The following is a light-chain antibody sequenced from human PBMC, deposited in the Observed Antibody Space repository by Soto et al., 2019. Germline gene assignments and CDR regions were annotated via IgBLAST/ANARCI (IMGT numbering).Light chain of an antibody. CDR1: QSVSNNY. J-gene: IGKJ4*01. Sequence: EIVLMQSPGTLSLSPGERATLSCRASQSVSNNYVAWYQQKPGQAPRLLIAGASSRATGIPDRFSGSGSGTDFTLTISRLEPEDFAVYYCQQYGSSPPLTFGGGTKVEFK. CDR3: QQYGSSPPLT. CDR2: GAS. V-gene: IGKV3-20*01.